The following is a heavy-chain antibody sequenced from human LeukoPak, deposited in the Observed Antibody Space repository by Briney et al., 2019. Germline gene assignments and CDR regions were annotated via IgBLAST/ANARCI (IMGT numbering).Heavy chain of an antibody. V-gene: IGHV3-11*01. J-gene: IGHJ6*03. CDR1: GFTFSDYY. CDR3: ARDVQDITIFGVVISYYYYMDV. CDR2: ISSSGSTI. D-gene: IGHD3-3*01. Sequence: GGSLRLSCAASGFTFSDYYMSWIRQAPGKGLGWVSYISSSGSTIYYADSVKGRFTISRDNAKNSLYLQMNSLRAEDTAVYYCARDVQDITIFGVVISYYYYMDVWGKGTTVTVSS.